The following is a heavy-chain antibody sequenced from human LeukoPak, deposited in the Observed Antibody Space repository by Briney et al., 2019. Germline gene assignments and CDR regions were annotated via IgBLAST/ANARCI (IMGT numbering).Heavy chain of an antibody. D-gene: IGHD5-18*01. CDR2: INHSGST. V-gene: IGHV4-34*01. J-gene: IGHJ6*02. Sequence: SETLSLTCAVYGGSFSGYYWSWIRQPPGKGLEWIGEINHSGSTNYNPSLKSRVTISVDASKNQFSLKLSSVTAADTAVYYCARGYSYGYYYYYGMDVWGQGTTVTVSS. CDR3: ARGYSYGYYYYYGMDV. CDR1: GGSFSGYY.